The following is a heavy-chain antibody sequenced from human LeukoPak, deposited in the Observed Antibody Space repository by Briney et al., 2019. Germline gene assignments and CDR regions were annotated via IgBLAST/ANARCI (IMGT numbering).Heavy chain of an antibody. CDR2: IIPIFGTA. J-gene: IGHJ3*02. V-gene: IGHV1-69*05. CDR3: AGDQNIVVVVAATGAFDI. CDR1: GGTFSSYA. D-gene: IGHD2-15*01. Sequence: GASVKVSCKASGGTFSSYAISWVRQAPGQGLEWMGRIIPIFGTANYAQKLQSRVTITTDESTSTAYMELSSLRSEDTAVYYCAGDQNIVVVVAATGAFDIWGQGTMVTVSS.